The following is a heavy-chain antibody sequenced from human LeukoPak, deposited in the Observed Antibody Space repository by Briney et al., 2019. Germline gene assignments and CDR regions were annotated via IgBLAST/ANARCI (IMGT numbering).Heavy chain of an antibody. CDR2: IYYSGST. CDR3: XXXXXXXLRYFDWLYHDY. Sequence: SESLSLTCTVSGGSITSHYLSWIRQPPGKGLEWIGYIYYSGSTHYNPSLKSRVTISIDTSRKQFSLKLSSITAAYTAVYYCXXXXXXXLRYFDWLYHDYWGQGTLVTVSS. J-gene: IGHJ4*02. CDR1: GGSITSHY. D-gene: IGHD3-9*01. V-gene: IGHV4-59*11.